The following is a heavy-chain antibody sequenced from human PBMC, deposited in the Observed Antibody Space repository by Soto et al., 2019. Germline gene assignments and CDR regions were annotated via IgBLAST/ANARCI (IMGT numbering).Heavy chain of an antibody. J-gene: IGHJ3*02. D-gene: IGHD2-15*01. Sequence: GGSLRLSCAASGFTFSSYAMSWVRQAPGKGLEWVSAISGSGGSTYYADSVKGRFTISRDNSKNTLYLQMNSLRAENTAVYYCAKVIVVVVAATLGSNAFDIWGQGTMVTVSS. CDR3: AKVIVVVVAATLGSNAFDI. CDR1: GFTFSSYA. CDR2: ISGSGGST. V-gene: IGHV3-23*01.